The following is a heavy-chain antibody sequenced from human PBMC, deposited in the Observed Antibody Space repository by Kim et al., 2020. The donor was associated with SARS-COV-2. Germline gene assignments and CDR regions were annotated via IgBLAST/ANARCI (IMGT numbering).Heavy chain of an antibody. CDR1: GDSIRNYY. V-gene: IGHV4-59*01. J-gene: IGHJ4*02. CDR2: VYYGGST. CDR3: ASISVTGQQLGNY. Sequence: SETLSLTCTVSGDSIRNYYWSWIRQSPGKGLEWIGYVYYGGSTNYNPSLRSRVSFSIDTSKNQLSLRLNSVTAADTAVYYCASISVTGQQLGNYWGQGTLVIVSS. D-gene: IGHD6-19*01.